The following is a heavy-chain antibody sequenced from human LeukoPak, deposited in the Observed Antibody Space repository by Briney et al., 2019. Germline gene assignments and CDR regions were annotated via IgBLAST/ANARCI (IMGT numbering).Heavy chain of an antibody. Sequence: GGSLRLSCAASGFTFNDYYMNWIRQAPGKGLEWVSYISSSGSSIHYADSVKGRFAISRDNSKNTLYLQMNSLRAEDTAVYYCAKDSSGMTTVTTRFDYWGQGTLVTVSS. CDR3: AKDSSGMTTVTTRFDY. CDR1: GFTFNDYY. D-gene: IGHD4-17*01. CDR2: ISSSGSSI. V-gene: IGHV3-11*01. J-gene: IGHJ4*02.